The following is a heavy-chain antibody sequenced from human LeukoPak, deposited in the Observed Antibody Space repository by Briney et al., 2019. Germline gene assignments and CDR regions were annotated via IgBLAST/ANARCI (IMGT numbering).Heavy chain of an antibody. D-gene: IGHD3-22*01. V-gene: IGHV1-46*01. Sequence: ASVKVSCKASGYTFTSYYMHWVRQAPGQGLEWMGIINPSGGSTSYAQKFQGRVTMTRDTSTSTVYMELSSLRSEDTAVYYCARDLSVYDSSDHFDCWGQGTLVTVSS. CDR1: GYTFTSYY. J-gene: IGHJ4*02. CDR3: ARDLSVYDSSDHFDC. CDR2: INPSGGST.